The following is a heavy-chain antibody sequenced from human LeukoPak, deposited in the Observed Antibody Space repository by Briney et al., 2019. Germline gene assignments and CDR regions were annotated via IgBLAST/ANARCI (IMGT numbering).Heavy chain of an antibody. V-gene: IGHV1-3*01. CDR1: GYTFTSYA. CDR2: INAGNGNT. J-gene: IGHJ6*02. D-gene: IGHD4-23*01. Sequence: ASVKVSCKASGYTFTSYAMHWVRQAPGQRLEWMGWINAGNGNTKYSQKFQGRVTITRDTSASTAYMELSRLRSEDTAVYYCARVGVATVVTATRYYYGMDVWGQGTTVTVSS. CDR3: ARVGVATVVTATRYYYGMDV.